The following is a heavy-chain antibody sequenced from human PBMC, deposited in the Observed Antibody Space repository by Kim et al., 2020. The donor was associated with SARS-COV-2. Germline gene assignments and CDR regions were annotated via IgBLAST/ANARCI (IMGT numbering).Heavy chain of an antibody. Sequence: ASVKVSCKVSGYTLTELSMHWVRQAPGKGLEWMGGFDPEDGETIYAQKFQGRVTMTEDTSTDTAYMELSSLRSEDTAVYYCATSTPSGTYYYYYYGMDVWGQGTTVTVSS. CDR3: ATSTPSGTYYYYYYGMDV. CDR1: GYTLTELS. CDR2: FDPEDGET. J-gene: IGHJ6*02. V-gene: IGHV1-24*01. D-gene: IGHD1-1*01.